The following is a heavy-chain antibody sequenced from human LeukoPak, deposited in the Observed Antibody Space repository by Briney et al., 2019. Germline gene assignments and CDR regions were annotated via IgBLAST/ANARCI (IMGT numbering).Heavy chain of an antibody. Sequence: SETLSLTCTVSGGSISSYYWSWIRQPPGKGLEWIGYIYYSGSTNYNPSLKSRVTISVDTSKNQFSLKLSPVTAADTAVYYCARQGDYYDSSGYYSFDYWGQGTLVTVSS. D-gene: IGHD3-22*01. CDR3: ARQGDYYDSSGYYSFDY. CDR2: IYYSGST. CDR1: GGSISSYY. V-gene: IGHV4-59*01. J-gene: IGHJ4*02.